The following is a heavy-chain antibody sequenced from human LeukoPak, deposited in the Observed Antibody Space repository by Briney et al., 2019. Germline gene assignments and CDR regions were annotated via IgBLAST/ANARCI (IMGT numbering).Heavy chain of an antibody. CDR2: IYYSGST. CDR3: ARGIAARPAFYYYYGMDV. D-gene: IGHD6-6*01. CDR1: GGSISSSSYY. J-gene: IGHJ6*02. Sequence: SETLSLTCTVSGGSISSSSYYWGWIRQPPGKGLEWIGSIYYSGSTYYNPSLKSRVTISVDTSKNQFSLKLSSVTAADTAVYYCARGIAARPAFYYYYGMDVWGQGTTVTVSS. V-gene: IGHV4-39*07.